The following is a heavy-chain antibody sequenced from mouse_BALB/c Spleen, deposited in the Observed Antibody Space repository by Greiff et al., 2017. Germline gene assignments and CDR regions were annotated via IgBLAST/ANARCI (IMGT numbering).Heavy chain of an antibody. CDR1: GYTFTSYV. Sequence: VQLKQSGPELVKPGASVKMSCKACGYTFTSYVMHWVKQKPGQGLEWIGYINPYNDGTKYNEKFKGKATLTSDKSSSTAYMELSSLTSEDSAVYYCASHGNYGYYYAMDYWGQGTSVTVSS. CDR2: INPYNDGT. D-gene: IGHD2-1*01. V-gene: IGHV1-14*01. J-gene: IGHJ4*01. CDR3: ASHGNYGYYYAMDY.